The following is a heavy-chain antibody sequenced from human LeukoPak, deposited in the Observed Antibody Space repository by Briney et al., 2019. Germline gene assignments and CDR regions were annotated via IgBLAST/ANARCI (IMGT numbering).Heavy chain of an antibody. Sequence: SETPSLTCTVSGGSISSYYWSWIRQPPGKGLEWIGYIYTSGSTNYNPSLKSRVTISVDTSKNQFSLKLSSVTAADTAVYYCARLRGSYRTYYYYMDVWGKGTTVTVSS. CDR1: GGSISSYY. CDR3: ARLRGSYRTYYYYMDV. J-gene: IGHJ6*03. D-gene: IGHD1-26*01. CDR2: IYTSGST. V-gene: IGHV4-4*09.